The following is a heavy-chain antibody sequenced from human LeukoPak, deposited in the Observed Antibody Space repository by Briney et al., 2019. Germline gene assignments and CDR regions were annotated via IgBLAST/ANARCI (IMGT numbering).Heavy chain of an antibody. Sequence: SETLSLTRTVSGYSISSGYYWGWIRQPPGKGLEWIGSIYHSGGTYYNSSLKSRVTISVDTSKNQFSLKLSSVIAADTAVYYCARDGMATVVTPNYWGQGTLVTVSS. V-gene: IGHV4-38-2*02. CDR2: IYHSGGT. J-gene: IGHJ4*02. CDR1: GYSISSGYY. CDR3: ARDGMATVVTPNY. D-gene: IGHD4-23*01.